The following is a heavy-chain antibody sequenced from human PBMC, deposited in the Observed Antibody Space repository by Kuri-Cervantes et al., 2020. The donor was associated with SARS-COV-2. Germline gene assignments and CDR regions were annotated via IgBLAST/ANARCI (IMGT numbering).Heavy chain of an antibody. V-gene: IGHV1-18*04. D-gene: IGHD5-18*01. CDR2: ISGHNGNT. CDR3: ARDGYSYGVYYYYYLDV. CDR1: GYNFTTYG. J-gene: IGHJ6*03. Sequence: ASVKVSCKASGYNFTTYGISWVRQAPGQGLEWMGWISGHNGNTYYAQKFQGRVTMTIDTSTTTAYMELRSLRSDDTAVYYCARDGYSYGVYYYYYLDVWGKGTTVTVSS.